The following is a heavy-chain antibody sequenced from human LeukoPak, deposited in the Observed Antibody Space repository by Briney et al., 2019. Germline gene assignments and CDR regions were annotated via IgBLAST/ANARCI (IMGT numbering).Heavy chain of an antibody. J-gene: IGHJ4*02. D-gene: IGHD3-22*01. V-gene: IGHV3-48*04. Sequence: GGSLRLSCAASGFTFSSYRMIWVRQAPGKGLEWVSHISSSSTTIYYADSVKGRFTISRDNAKNSLYLQMDSLRAEDTAVYYCARDYYDSSGYYYSSYWGQGTLVTVSS. CDR3: ARDYYDSSGYYYSSY. CDR2: ISSSSTTI. CDR1: GFTFSSYR.